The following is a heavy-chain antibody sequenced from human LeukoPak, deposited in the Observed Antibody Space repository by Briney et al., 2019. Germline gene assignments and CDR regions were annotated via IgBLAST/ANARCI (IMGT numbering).Heavy chain of an antibody. J-gene: IGHJ3*02. Sequence: SETLSLTCTVSGGSISSSSYYWGWIRQPPGKGLEWIGYLSKSGNTNYSPSPKSRVTIFGDTSKNQFFLKLSSVTAADTAMYYCARARYVNSFYAFDIWGQGTLVTVSS. CDR3: ARARYVNSFYAFDI. D-gene: IGHD3-9*01. CDR1: GGSISSSSYY. V-gene: IGHV4-61*05. CDR2: LSKSGNT.